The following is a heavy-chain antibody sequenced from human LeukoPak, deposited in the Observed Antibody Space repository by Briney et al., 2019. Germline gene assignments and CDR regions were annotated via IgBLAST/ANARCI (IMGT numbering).Heavy chain of an antibody. CDR1: GYTFTSYG. J-gene: IGHJ6*03. V-gene: IGHV1-18*03. CDR2: ISAYNGNT. CDR3: ARDGERHPGWFGELAYYDYYYMDV. Sequence: ASVKVSCKASGYTFTSYGISWVRQAPGQGLEWMGWISAYNGNTNYAQKLQGRVTMTTDTSTSTAYMELRSLRSDDMAVYYCARDGERHPGWFGELAYYDYYYMDVWGKGTTDTVSS. D-gene: IGHD3-10*01.